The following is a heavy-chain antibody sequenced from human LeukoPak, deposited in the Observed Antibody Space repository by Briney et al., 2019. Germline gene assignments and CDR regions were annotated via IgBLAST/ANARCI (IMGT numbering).Heavy chain of an antibody. CDR2: IYHSGST. D-gene: IGHD3-3*01. Sequence: SETLSLTCTVSGYSISSGYYWGWIRQPPGKGLEWIGSIYHSGSTYYNPSLKSRVTISVDTSKNQFSLKLSSVTAADTAVYYCASGFRLRGFSFQHWGQGTLVTVSS. CDR3: ASGFRLRGFSFQH. J-gene: IGHJ1*01. V-gene: IGHV4-38-2*02. CDR1: GYSISSGYY.